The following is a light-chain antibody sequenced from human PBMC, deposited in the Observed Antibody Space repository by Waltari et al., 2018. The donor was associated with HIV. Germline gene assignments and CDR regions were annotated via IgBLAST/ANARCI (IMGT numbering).Light chain of an antibody. CDR3: HSYDTNNQV. Sequence: MRTQPHSMSQSPGQSVTISCPRSGGSITSYAVQWYQQRPGSAPTTVIYEDNERPSGVPDRFSGSIDRSSNSASLTISGLKTEDEADYYCHSYDTNNQVFGGGTKLTVV. J-gene: IGLJ2*01. CDR2: EDN. CDR1: GGSITSYA. V-gene: IGLV6-57*04.